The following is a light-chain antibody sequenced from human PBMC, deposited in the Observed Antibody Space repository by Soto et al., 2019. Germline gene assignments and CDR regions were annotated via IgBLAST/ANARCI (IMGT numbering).Light chain of an antibody. CDR3: QQYGSSPTT. V-gene: IGKV3-20*01. J-gene: IGKJ1*01. CDR2: GAS. Sequence: EIVLTQSPGTLSFSPGERATLSCRASQSVSSSYLAWYQQKPGQAPRLLIYGASSRATGIPDRFSGRGSGTDFTLTISRLEPEDFAVYYCQQYGSSPTTFGQGTKVDIK. CDR1: QSVSSSY.